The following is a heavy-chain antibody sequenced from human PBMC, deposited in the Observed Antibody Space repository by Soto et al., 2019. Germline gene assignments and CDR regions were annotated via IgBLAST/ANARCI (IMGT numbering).Heavy chain of an antibody. CDR3: AKGLTGGTDYYYMDV. D-gene: IGHD1-20*01. CDR1: EFTFSTYA. J-gene: IGHJ6*03. V-gene: IGHV3-23*01. Sequence: EVQLLESGGGLVQPGGSLRLSCGASEFTFSTYAMIWVRQAPGKGLEWVSGISASGDTTYYADSVKSRFTLARDNCKNTLYLQMNSLIAEDTAVYYCAKGLTGGTDYYYMDVWGKGTTVTVSS. CDR2: ISASGDTT.